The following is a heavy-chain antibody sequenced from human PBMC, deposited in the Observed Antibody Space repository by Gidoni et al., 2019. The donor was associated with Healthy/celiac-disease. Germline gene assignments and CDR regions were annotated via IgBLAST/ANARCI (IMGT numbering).Heavy chain of an antibody. V-gene: IGHV1-3*04. Sequence: QVQLVQSGAEVKKPGASVKVSCKASAYTFTSYAMHWVRQAPGQGLEWMGWINTGNGNTKYSQKTQGRVTITRDTSASTAYMELSSLRSEDTAVYYCGREWGLYGSGTNDAFDIWGQGTMVTVSS. CDR3: GREWGLYGSGTNDAFDI. CDR2: INTGNGNT. CDR1: AYTFTSYA. J-gene: IGHJ3*02. D-gene: IGHD3-10*01.